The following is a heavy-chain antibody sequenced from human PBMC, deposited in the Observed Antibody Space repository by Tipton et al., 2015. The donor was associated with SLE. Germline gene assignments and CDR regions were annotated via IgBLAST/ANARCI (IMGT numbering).Heavy chain of an antibody. V-gene: IGHV3-15*01. J-gene: IGHJ3*02. Sequence: WIRQPPGKGLEWVGRIKSKTDGGTTDYAAPVKGRFTISRDDSKNTLYLQMNSLKTEDTAVYYCHFGEYDFWSGPNAFDIWGKGTRVTVSS. CDR3: HFGEYDFWSGPNAFDI. D-gene: IGHD3-3*01. CDR2: IKSKTDGGTT.